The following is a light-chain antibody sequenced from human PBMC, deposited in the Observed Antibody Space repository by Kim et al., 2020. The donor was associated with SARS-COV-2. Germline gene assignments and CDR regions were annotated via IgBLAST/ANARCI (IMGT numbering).Light chain of an antibody. CDR3: QTWGLAGV. CDR1: SGHSSCA. J-gene: IGLJ1*01. V-gene: IGLV4-69*01. Sequence: GASVKLTCTRSSGHSSCAIAWHQQQPEKGRRYLMKLNSDGSHSKGDGIPGRFSGSSAGAERYLTISSLQAEDEADYCCQTWGLAGVFGTGTKVTVL. CDR2: LNSDGSH.